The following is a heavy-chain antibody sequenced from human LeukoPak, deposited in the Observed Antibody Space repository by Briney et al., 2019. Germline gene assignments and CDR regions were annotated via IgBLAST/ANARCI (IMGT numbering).Heavy chain of an antibody. V-gene: IGHV3-9*01. D-gene: IGHD3-3*01. CDR3: ARKDVTIFGVVIEDYGMDV. CDR1: GFTFDDYA. Sequence: GGSLRLSCAASGFTFDDYAMHWVRQAPGKGLEWVSGISWNSGSIGYADSVKGRFTISRDNAKNSLYLQMNSLRAEDTAVYYCARKDVTIFGVVIEDYGMDVWGQGTTVTVSS. J-gene: IGHJ6*02. CDR2: ISWNSGSI.